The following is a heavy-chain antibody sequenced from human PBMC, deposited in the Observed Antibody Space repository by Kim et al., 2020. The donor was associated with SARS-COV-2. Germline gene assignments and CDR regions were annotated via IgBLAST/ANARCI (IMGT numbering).Heavy chain of an antibody. CDR2: ISWDGGST. J-gene: IGHJ6*02. D-gene: IGHD6-19*01. V-gene: IGHV3-43*01. CDR3: AKDSSSGWYYYYYGMDV. CDR1: GFTFDDYT. Sequence: GGSLRLSCAASGFTFDDYTMHWVRQAPGKGLEWVSLISWDGGSTYYADSVKGRFTISRDNSKNSLYLQMNSLRTEDTALYYCAKDSSSGWYYYYYGMDVWGQGTTVTVSS.